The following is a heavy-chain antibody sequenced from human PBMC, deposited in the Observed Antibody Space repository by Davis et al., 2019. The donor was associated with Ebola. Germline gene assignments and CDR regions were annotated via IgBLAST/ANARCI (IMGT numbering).Heavy chain of an antibody. Sequence: PSETLSLTCTVSGGSISSYYWRWIRQPAGKGLEWIGRIYTSGSTNYNPSLKSRVTMSVDTSKNQFSLKLSSVTAADTAVYYCARSRDGYINYWYFDLWGRGTLVTVSS. CDR2: IYTSGST. V-gene: IGHV4-4*07. CDR3: ARSRDGYINYWYFDL. D-gene: IGHD5-24*01. J-gene: IGHJ2*01. CDR1: GGSISSYY.